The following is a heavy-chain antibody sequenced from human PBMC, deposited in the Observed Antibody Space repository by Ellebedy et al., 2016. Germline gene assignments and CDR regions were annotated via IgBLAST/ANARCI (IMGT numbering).Heavy chain of an antibody. CDR2: ISGSGVST. CDR3: AKRRTIAAPGSFDY. Sequence: GESLKISCAASGFTFSNYAMSWVRQAPGKGLEWVSAISGSGVSTYYADSVKGRFTISRDNSKNTLYLQMNSLRAEDTAIYYCAKRRTIAAPGSFDYWGQGAHVTVSS. J-gene: IGHJ4*02. CDR1: GFTFSNYA. V-gene: IGHV3-23*01. D-gene: IGHD6-13*01.